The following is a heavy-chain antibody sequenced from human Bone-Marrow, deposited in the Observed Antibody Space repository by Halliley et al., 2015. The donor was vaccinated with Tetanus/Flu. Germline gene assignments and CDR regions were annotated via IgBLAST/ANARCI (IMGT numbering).Heavy chain of an antibody. Sequence: QMQLVQSGAEVMKPGASVRVSCKASGYTFNSYDINWVRQATGQGLEWMGWMNPNSGITAYAHKFQGRVTMTRNTSISTAYMELSGLKSEDTAVYYCAREAAGTSGYYFDYWGQGTLVLVSS. D-gene: IGHD3-10*01. V-gene: IGHV1-8*01. J-gene: IGHJ4*02. CDR1: GYTFNSYD. CDR2: MNPNSGIT. CDR3: AREAAGTSGYYFDY.